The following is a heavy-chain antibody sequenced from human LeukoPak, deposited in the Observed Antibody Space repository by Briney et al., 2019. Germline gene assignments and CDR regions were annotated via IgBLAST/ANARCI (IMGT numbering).Heavy chain of an antibody. Sequence: GGSLRLSCAASGFTFSSYAMHWVRQAPGKGLEWVAVISYDGSNKYYADSVKGRFTISRDNSKNTLYLQMNSLRAEDTDVYYCRKVVAFDAFDIWGQGTMVTVSS. CDR3: RKVVAFDAFDI. D-gene: IGHD3-22*01. CDR2: ISYDGSNK. CDR1: GFTFSSYA. V-gene: IGHV3-30-3*01. J-gene: IGHJ3*02.